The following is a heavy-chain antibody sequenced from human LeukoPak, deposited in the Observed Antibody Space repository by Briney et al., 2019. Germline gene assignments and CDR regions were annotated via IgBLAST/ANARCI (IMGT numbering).Heavy chain of an antibody. CDR1: GGSISSYY. J-gene: IGHJ5*02. Sequence: SETLSLTCSVSGGSISSYYWSWIRQPPGKGLEWIGYIYYSGSTNYNPSLKSRLTISVDTSKNQFSLKLSSVTAADTAVYYCARGFRRGGGFDPWGQGTLVTVSS. CDR2: IYYSGST. CDR3: ARGFRRGGGFDP. D-gene: IGHD3-10*01. V-gene: IGHV4-59*01.